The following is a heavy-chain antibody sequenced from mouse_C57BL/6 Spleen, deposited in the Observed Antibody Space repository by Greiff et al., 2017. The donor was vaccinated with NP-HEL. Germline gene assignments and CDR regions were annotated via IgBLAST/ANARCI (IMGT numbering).Heavy chain of an antibody. CDR3: ARVYVYAMDY. CDR1: GYSFTGYY. V-gene: IGHV1-42*01. Sequence: VQLQQSGPELVKPGASVKISCKASGYSFTGYYMNWVKQSPEKSLEWIGEINPSTGGTTYNQKFKAKATLTVDKSSSTAYMQLKSLTSEDSAVYYCARVYVYAMDYWGQGTSVTVSS. CDR2: INPSTGGT. D-gene: IGHD1-1*01. J-gene: IGHJ4*01.